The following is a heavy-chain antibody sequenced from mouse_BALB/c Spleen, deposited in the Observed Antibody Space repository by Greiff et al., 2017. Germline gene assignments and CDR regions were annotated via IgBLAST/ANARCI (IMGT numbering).Heavy chain of an antibody. CDR2: IRNKANGYTT. CDR3: ARDDYYGNYDY. J-gene: IGHJ2*01. V-gene: IGHV7-3*02. D-gene: IGHD2-1*01. CDR1: GFTFTDYY. Sequence: EVKLLESGGGLVQPGGSLRLSCATSGFTFTDYYMSWVRQPPGKALEWLGFIRNKANGYTTEYSASVKGRFTISRDNSQSILYLQMNTLRAEDSATYYCARDDYYGNYDYWGQGTTLTVSS.